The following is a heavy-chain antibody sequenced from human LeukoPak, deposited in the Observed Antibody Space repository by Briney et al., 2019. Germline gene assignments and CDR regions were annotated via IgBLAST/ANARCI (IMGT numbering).Heavy chain of an antibody. CDR1: GGSISSSSYY. CDR3: ARARERFDWLFRFDP. V-gene: IGHV4-39*07. D-gene: IGHD3-9*01. J-gene: IGHJ5*02. CDR2: IYYSGST. Sequence: SPSETLSLTCTVSGGSISSSSYYWGWIRQPPGKGLEWIGSIYYSGSTYYNPSLKSRVTISVDTSKNQFSLKLSSVTAADTAVYYCARARERFDWLFRFDPWGQGTLVTVSS.